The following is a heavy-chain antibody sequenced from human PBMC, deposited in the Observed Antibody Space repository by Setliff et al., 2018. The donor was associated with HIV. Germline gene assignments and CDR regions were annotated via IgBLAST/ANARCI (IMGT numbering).Heavy chain of an antibody. D-gene: IGHD2-15*01. CDR3: ARAPFRGGSFGWFDP. J-gene: IGHJ5*02. Sequence: SETLSLTCSVSGGSMSGYYWNWIRQPAGKGLEWIGRIYSSGSTNHNPSLKSRVTMSVDTSKNQFSLNLTSVTAADTAVYYCARAPFRGGSFGWFDPWGQGTLVTVSS. CDR2: IYSSGST. V-gene: IGHV4-4*07. CDR1: GGSMSGYY.